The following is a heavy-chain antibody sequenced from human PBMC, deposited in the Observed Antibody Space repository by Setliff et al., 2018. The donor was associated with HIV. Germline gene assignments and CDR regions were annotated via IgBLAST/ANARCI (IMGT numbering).Heavy chain of an antibody. CDR1: GGTFNTYG. CDR2: IIPIVSVP. CDR3: AREVVGATERYYFDY. J-gene: IGHJ4*02. Sequence: GASVKVSCKPSGGTFNTYGMNWVRQAPGQGLEWMGGIIPIVSVPNYAQKFQGRVTVTTDESTSTAYVELSSLRSEDTAVYYCAREVVGATERYYFDYWGQGTLVTVSS. D-gene: IGHD1-26*01. V-gene: IGHV1-69*05.